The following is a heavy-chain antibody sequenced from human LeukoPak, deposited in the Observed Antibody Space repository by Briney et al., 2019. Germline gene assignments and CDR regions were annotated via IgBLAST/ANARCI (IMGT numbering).Heavy chain of an antibody. J-gene: IGHJ4*02. CDR2: IKQDGSEK. Sequence: PGGSLRLSCAASGFTFSSYWMSWVRQAPGKGLEWVANIKQDGSEKYYVDSVKGRFTISRDNAKNSLYLQMNSLTAEDTAVYYCARYDDGYHLDYWGQGTLVIVSS. CDR1: GFTFSSYW. V-gene: IGHV3-7*01. CDR3: ARYDDGYHLDY. D-gene: IGHD2-2*03.